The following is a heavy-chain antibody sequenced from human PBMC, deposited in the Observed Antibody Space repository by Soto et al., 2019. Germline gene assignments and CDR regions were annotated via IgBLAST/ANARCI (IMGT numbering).Heavy chain of an antibody. D-gene: IGHD2-2*01. J-gene: IGHJ6*02. Sequence: GGSLRLSYAASGFTFSSYAMSWVRQAPGKGLEWVSAISGSGGSTYYADSVKGRFTISRDNSKNTLYLQMNSLRAEDTAVYYCAKDAVITIGYYYYGMDVWGQGTTVTVSS. CDR2: ISGSGGST. CDR1: GFTFSSYA. V-gene: IGHV3-23*01. CDR3: AKDAVITIGYYYYGMDV.